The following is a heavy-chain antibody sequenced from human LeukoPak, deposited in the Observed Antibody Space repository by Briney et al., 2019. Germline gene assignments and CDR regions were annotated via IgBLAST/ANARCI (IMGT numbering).Heavy chain of an antibody. J-gene: IGHJ4*02. CDR2: IDSDGTNR. Sequence: GGSLRLSCAASGFTFSRYWMHWVRQAPGKGLVWVSRIDSDGTNRDYADSVKGRFTISRDNAKNTLYLQMNSLRAEDTAVYYCARDQGFGELDYWGQGTLVTVSS. D-gene: IGHD3-10*01. CDR1: GFTFSRYW. CDR3: ARDQGFGELDY. V-gene: IGHV3-74*01.